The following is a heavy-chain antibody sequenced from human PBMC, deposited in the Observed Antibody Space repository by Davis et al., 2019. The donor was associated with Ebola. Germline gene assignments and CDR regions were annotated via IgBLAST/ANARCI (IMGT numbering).Heavy chain of an antibody. CDR3: AREKLGGSADY. Sequence: AASVTVSCKASGYTFTGYYMHWVRQAPGQGLEWMGRINPNSGGTNYAQKLQGRVTMTTDTSTSTAYMELRSLRSDDTAVYYCAREKLGGSADYWGQGTLVTVSS. CDR1: GYTFTGYY. D-gene: IGHD3-3*01. CDR2: INPNSGGT. J-gene: IGHJ4*02. V-gene: IGHV1-2*06.